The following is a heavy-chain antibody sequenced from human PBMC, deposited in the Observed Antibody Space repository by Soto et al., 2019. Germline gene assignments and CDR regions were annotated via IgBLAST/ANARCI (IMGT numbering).Heavy chain of an antibody. CDR1: GGSISSSNW. Sequence: SETLSLTCAVSGGSISSSNWWSWVRQPPGKGLEWIGEIYHSGSTNYNPSLKSRVTISVDKSKNQFSLKLSSVTAADTAVYYCARFPSIAAPRGYFQHWGQGTLVTVSS. D-gene: IGHD6-6*01. J-gene: IGHJ1*01. CDR2: IYHSGST. CDR3: ARFPSIAAPRGYFQH. V-gene: IGHV4-4*02.